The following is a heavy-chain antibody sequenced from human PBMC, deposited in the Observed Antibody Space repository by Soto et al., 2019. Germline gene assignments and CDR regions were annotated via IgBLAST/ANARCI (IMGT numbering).Heavy chain of an antibody. J-gene: IGHJ5*02. D-gene: IGHD4-4*01. V-gene: IGHV4-30-2*01. CDR2: IYHSGST. CDR3: AIASNLGLHRWFAP. CDR1: GGSISSGGYS. Sequence: SETLSLTCAVSGGSISSGGYSWSWIRQPPGKGLEWIGYIYHSGSTYYNPSLKSRVTISVDRSKNQFSLKLSSVTAADTAVYYCAIASNLGLHRWFAPSAQRTLVPVSS.